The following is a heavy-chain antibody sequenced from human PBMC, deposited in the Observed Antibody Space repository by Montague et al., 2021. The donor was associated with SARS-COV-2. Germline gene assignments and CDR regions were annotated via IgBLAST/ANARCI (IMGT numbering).Heavy chain of an antibody. Sequence: SETLSLTCSVSGGPIGSCYWSWLRQPPGKGLEWIGHIHYSGSNIYSPSFKSRVTISIGTPKNQFSLKLSSVTAADTAVYYCARSLDPSGTYYLPYWGQGTLVTVSS. CDR2: IHYSGSN. D-gene: IGHD3-10*01. CDR1: GGPIGSCY. CDR3: ARSLDPSGTYYLPY. V-gene: IGHV4-59*01. J-gene: IGHJ4*02.